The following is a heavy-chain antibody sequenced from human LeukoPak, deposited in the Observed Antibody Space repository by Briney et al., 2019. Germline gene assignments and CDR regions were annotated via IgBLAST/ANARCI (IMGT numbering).Heavy chain of an antibody. Sequence: PGGSLRLSCAASGFTFDDYAMHWVRQAPRKGLEWVSGISWNSGSIGYADSVKGRFTISRDNAKNSLYLQMNSLRAEDTALYYCAKENALGSGSYTYYMDVWGKGTTVTISS. J-gene: IGHJ6*03. CDR2: ISWNSGSI. CDR3: AKENALGSGSYTYYMDV. D-gene: IGHD3-10*01. V-gene: IGHV3-9*01. CDR1: GFTFDDYA.